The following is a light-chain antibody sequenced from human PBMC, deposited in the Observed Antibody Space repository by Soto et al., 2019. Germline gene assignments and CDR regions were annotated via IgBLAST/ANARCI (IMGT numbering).Light chain of an antibody. CDR1: SSNIGSNP. Sequence: QSVLTQPPSASGTPGQRVTISCSGSSSNIGSNPVNWYQQLPGTAPTLLIYSNNQRPSGVPDRFSGSKSGTSASLAVNGLQSEDEADYYCVAWDDSLNGPLFGGGTKVTVL. CDR2: SNN. V-gene: IGLV1-44*01. J-gene: IGLJ3*02. CDR3: VAWDDSLNGPL.